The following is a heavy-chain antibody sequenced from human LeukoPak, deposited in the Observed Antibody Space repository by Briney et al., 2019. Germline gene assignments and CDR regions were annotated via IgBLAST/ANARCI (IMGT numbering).Heavy chain of an antibody. J-gene: IGHJ4*02. D-gene: IGHD3-3*01. CDR1: GYTFTSYG. CDR2: ISAYNGNT. CDR3: ARDLGDYYDFWSGYHDY. Sequence: GASVKVSCKASGYTFTSYGFSWVRQAPGQGLEWMGWISAYNGNTNYAQKLQGRVTMTTDTSTSTAYMELRSLRSDDTAVYYCARDLGDYYDFWSGYHDYWGQGTLVTVSS. V-gene: IGHV1-18*01.